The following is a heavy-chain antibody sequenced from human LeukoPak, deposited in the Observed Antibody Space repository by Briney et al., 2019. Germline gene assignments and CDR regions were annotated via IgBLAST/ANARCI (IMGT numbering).Heavy chain of an antibody. CDR3: ARDYCSSTSCLFDY. D-gene: IGHD2-2*01. Sequence: ASVKVSCKASGYTFTPYHMHWVRQPPGQGLEWMGRINPNSGDTNYAQKFQGRVTMTRDTSISTAYMELSRLRSDDTAVYYCARDYCSSTSCLFDYWGQGTLVSVSS. J-gene: IGHJ4*02. CDR1: GYTFTPYH. V-gene: IGHV1-2*06. CDR2: INPNSGDT.